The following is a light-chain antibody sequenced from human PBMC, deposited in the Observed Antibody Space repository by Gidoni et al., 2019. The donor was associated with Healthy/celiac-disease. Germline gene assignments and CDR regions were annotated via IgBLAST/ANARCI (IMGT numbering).Light chain of an antibody. CDR3: QQSYSTPRT. Sequence: DIKMTQSPSSLSASVGDRVTITCRASQSISSYLHWYQQKPGKAPKLLIYAASSLQSGVPSRFSGSGSGTDFTLTISSLQPEDFATYYCQQSYSTPRTFGQGTKVEIK. CDR2: AAS. V-gene: IGKV1-39*01. J-gene: IGKJ1*01. CDR1: QSISSY.